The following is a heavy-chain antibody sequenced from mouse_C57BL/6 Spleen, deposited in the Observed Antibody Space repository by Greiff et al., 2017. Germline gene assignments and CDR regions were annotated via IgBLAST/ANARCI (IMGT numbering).Heavy chain of an antibody. J-gene: IGHJ4*01. CDR1: GYTFTSYT. CDR2: INPSSGYT. V-gene: IGHV1-4*01. Sequence: VQLQESGAELARPGASVKMSCKASGYTFTSYTMHWVKQRPGQGLEWIGYINPSSGYTKYNQKFKDKATLTADKSSSTAYIQLSSLTSEDSAVYYCARTGYDGYYYAMDYWGQGTSVTVSS. D-gene: IGHD2-3*01. CDR3: ARTGYDGYYYAMDY.